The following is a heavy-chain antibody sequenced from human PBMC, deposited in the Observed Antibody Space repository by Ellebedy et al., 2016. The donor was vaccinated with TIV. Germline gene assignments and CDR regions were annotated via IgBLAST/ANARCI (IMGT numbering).Heavy chain of an antibody. D-gene: IGHD4-17*01. CDR2: IWYDGSNK. CDR1: GFTFSSYG. V-gene: IGHV3-33*01. J-gene: IGHJ4*02. Sequence: GESLKISXAASGFTFSSYGMHWVRQAPGKGLEWVAVIWYDGSNKYYADSVKGRFTISRDNSKNTLYLQMNSLRAEDTAVYYCAREDPPLDYGQTRWGLSMGYWGQGTLVTVSS. CDR3: AREDPPLDYGQTRWGLSMGY.